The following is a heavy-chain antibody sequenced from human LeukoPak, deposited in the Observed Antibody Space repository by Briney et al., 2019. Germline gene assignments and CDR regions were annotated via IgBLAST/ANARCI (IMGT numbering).Heavy chain of an antibody. CDR2: ISSGGST. J-gene: IGHJ4*02. Sequence: GGSLRLSCAASGFTVSSDYMGWVRQAPEKGLEWVSLISSGGSTYYADSLKGRFTISRDNAKNSLYLQMNSLRAEDTAVYYCARGPWELLRGPFDYWGQGTLVTVSS. D-gene: IGHD1-26*01. CDR3: ARGPWELLRGPFDY. CDR1: GFTVSSDY. V-gene: IGHV3-66*01.